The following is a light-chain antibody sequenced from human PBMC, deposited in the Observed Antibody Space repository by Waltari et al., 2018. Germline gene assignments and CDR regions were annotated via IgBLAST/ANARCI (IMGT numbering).Light chain of an antibody. CDR2: EVS. CDR1: RSDVGNYKL. Sequence: QSALTQPASVSGSPGQSITIPCPGPRSDVGNYKLVSRYQQHPGKAPKLMIYEVSNRPSGVSNRFSGSKSGNTASLTISGLQAEDEADYHCCSYASGTTPYVFGTGTKVTVL. V-gene: IGLV2-23*02. J-gene: IGLJ1*01. CDR3: CSYASGTTPYV.